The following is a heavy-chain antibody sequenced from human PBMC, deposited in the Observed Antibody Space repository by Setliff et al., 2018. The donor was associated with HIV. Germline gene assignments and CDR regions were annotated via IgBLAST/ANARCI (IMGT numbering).Heavy chain of an antibody. Sequence: PGESLKISCKGSGYTFANYWISWVRQMPGKGLEWMGRLDPRDSYTDYSPSFQGHVTISGDKSSSTAYLQWSSLRASDTATYYCARPLRRPHDFFYMDVWGKGTTVTVSS. CDR3: ARPLRRPHDFFYMDV. J-gene: IGHJ6*03. CDR2: LDPRDSYT. D-gene: IGHD2-15*01. CDR1: GYTFANYW. V-gene: IGHV5-10-1*01.